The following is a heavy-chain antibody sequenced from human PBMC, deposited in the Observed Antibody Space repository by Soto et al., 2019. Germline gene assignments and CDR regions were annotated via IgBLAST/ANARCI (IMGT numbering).Heavy chain of an antibody. CDR1: GFTFSSYA. CDR2: ISGSGGST. D-gene: IGHD6-6*01. V-gene: IGHV3-23*01. CDR3: AKDAAAARPGLQTYYYYYYGMDV. J-gene: IGHJ6*02. Sequence: GGSLRLSCAASGFTFSSYAMSWVRQAPGKGLEWVSAISGSGGSTYYADSVKGRFTISRDNSKNTLYLQMNSLRAEDTAVYYCAKDAAAARPGLQTYYYYYYGMDVWGQGTTVTAP.